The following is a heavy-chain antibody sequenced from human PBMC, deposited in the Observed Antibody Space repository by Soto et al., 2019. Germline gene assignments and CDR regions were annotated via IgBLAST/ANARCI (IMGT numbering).Heavy chain of an antibody. CDR3: ARGGGAYYYGSGSYYDNWFDP. CDR1: GGTFSSYA. Sequence: QVQLVQSGAEVKKPGSSVKVSCKASGGTFSSYAISWVRQAPGQGLEWMGGIIPIFGTANYAQKFQGRVTITADESTSTDYMELSSLRSEDTAVYYCARGGGAYYYGSGSYYDNWFDPWGQGTLVTVSS. D-gene: IGHD3-10*01. J-gene: IGHJ5*02. CDR2: IIPIFGTA. V-gene: IGHV1-69*01.